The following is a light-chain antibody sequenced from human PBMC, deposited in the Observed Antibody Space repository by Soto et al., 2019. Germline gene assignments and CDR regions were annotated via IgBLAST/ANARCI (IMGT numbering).Light chain of an antibody. CDR3: QQRLSWPIT. J-gene: IGKJ5*01. Sequence: EAVLTQSPATLSLSPGERATLSCRASESVRDELGWYQQKPGQAPRLLIFDSSNRATGIPARSSGSGYGTDFTLSISSLEPEDFAVYYCQQRLSWPITFGQGTRLEI. V-gene: IGKV3-11*01. CDR2: DSS. CDR1: ESVRDE.